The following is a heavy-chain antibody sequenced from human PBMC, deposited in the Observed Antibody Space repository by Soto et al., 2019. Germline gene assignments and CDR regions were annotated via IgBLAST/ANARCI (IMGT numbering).Heavy chain of an antibody. CDR1: GGSFSGYY. Sequence: SETLSLTCAVYGGSFSGYYWSWIRQPPGKGLEWIGEINHSGSTNYNPSLKSRVTISVDTSKNQFSLKLSSVTAADTAVYYCARRRPTTVTTYYFDYWGQGTLVTVSS. CDR3: ARRRPTTVTTYYFDY. CDR2: INHSGST. D-gene: IGHD4-17*01. J-gene: IGHJ4*02. V-gene: IGHV4-34*01.